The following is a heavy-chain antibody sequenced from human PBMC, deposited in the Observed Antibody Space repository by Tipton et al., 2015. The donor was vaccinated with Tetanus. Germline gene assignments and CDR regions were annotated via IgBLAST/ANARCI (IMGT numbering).Heavy chain of an antibody. V-gene: IGHV4-31*03. CDR3: TRDQGGGRVVRLNWFDP. D-gene: IGHD6-6*01. J-gene: IGHJ5*02. CDR2: IYYSGST. Sequence: TLSLTCTVSGGSLRGGDHYWSWIRQHPVRGLEWLGYIYYSGSTHYNPSFQNRLSISVDTSRNQFALKLSSVTAADTAVYYCTRDQGGGRVVRLNWFDPWGPGTLVTVSS. CDR1: GGSLRGGDHY.